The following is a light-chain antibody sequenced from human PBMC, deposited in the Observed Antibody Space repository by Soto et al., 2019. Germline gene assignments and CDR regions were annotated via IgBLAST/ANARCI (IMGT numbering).Light chain of an antibody. Sequence: TKLPQLQPSRLPPEGARATFTGRAGQTLPTYLNWYQQKPGKAPNPLFYATSTLQSGVPSRFGGSGSGTDFTLTISSLQPEDFATYYCQQSYSTPYTFGQGTKLEIK. CDR1: QTLPTY. CDR3: QQSYSTPYT. J-gene: IGKJ2*01. CDR2: ATS. V-gene: IGKV1-39*01.